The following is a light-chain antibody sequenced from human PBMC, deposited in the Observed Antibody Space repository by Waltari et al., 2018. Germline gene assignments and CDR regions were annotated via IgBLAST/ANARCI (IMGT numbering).Light chain of an antibody. Sequence: QLVLTQSPSASASLGASVKLTCTLTSGHIKYAIAWYQQKPEKGPRFLMTVNSDGSHIKGDGIPDRFSGSSSGTERYLTISSLQSEDEADYYCQTWSTGVNWLFGGGTKLTVL. CDR3: QTWSTGVNWL. J-gene: IGLJ3*02. CDR2: VNSDGSH. V-gene: IGLV4-69*01. CDR1: SGHIKYA.